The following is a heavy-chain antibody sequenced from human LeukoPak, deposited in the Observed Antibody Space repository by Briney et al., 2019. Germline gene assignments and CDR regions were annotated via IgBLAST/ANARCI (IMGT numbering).Heavy chain of an antibody. CDR1: GGSISSYY. J-gene: IGHJ3*02. D-gene: IGHD3-22*01. CDR3: ARDNGDSSGYYYGAFDI. CDR2: IYTSGST. Sequence: SETLSLTCTVSGGSISSYYWSWIRQPAGKGLVWIGRIYTSGSTNYNPSLKSRVTMSVDTSKNQFSLKLSSVTAADTAVYYCARDNGDSSGYYYGAFDIWGQGTMVTVSS. V-gene: IGHV4-4*07.